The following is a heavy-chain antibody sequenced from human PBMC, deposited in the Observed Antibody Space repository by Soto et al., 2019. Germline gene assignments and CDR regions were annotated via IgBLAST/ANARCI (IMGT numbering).Heavy chain of an antibody. V-gene: IGHV3-7*01. J-gene: IGHJ4*02. CDR3: SRSLDS. CDR2: ISPDGSEK. CDR1: GFTFSNFW. Sequence: PGGSLRLSCAASGFTFSNFWMDWVRQAPGKGLEWVANISPDGSEKHYVDSVEGRFTIPRDNAKNSLYLQMSSLTAKDSALYYCSRSLDSWGQGTRVTVSS.